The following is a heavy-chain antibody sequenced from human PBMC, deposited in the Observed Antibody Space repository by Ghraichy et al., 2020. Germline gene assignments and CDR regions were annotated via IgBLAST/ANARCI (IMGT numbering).Heavy chain of an antibody. CDR3: ARRDYCSGGSCPRAFDY. CDR2: IYYSGST. V-gene: IGHV4-39*01. CDR1: GGSISSSSYY. D-gene: IGHD2-15*01. Sequence: SQTLSLTCTVSGGSISSSSYYWGWIRQPPGKGLEWIGSIYYSGSTYYNPSLKSRVTISVDRSKNQFSLKLTSVTAADTAVYYCARRDYCSGGSCPRAFDYWGQGTLVTVSS. J-gene: IGHJ4*02.